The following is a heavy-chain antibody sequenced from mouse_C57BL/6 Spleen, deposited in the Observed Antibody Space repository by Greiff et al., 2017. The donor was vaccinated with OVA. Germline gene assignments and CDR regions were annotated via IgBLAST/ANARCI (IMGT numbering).Heavy chain of an antibody. D-gene: IGHD2-1*01. CDR2: INPSSGYP. V-gene: IGHV1-7*01. CDR3: ARSNGNYGYYFDY. J-gene: IGHJ2*01. Sequence: QVQLQQSGAALAKPGASVKLSCKASGYTFTSYWMHWVQQRPGQGLEWIGYINPSSGYPKYNQKFKDKATLTADKSSSTAYMQLSSLTYEDSAVYYCARSNGNYGYYFDYWGQGTTLTVSS. CDR1: GYTFTSYW.